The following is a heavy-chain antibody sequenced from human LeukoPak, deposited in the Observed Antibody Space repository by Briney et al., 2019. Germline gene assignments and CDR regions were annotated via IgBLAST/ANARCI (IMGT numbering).Heavy chain of an antibody. CDR3: AKGNGKAATGNVVDY. V-gene: IGHV3-23*01. CDR1: GFIFSSYA. CDR2: ISGSGGTT. D-gene: IGHD6-13*01. Sequence: GGSLRLSCAASGFIFSSYAMGWVRQAPGKGLEWVSVISGSGGTTYYADSVKGRFTISRDNSKSTLYLQMNSLRAEDTAVYYCAKGNGKAATGNVVDYWGQGTLVTVSS. J-gene: IGHJ4*02.